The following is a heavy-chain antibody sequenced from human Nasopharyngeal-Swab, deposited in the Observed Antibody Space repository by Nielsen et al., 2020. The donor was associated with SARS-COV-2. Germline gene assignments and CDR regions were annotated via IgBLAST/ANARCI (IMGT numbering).Heavy chain of an antibody. D-gene: IGHD3-3*01. CDR2: ISWNSGSI. V-gene: IGHV3-9*01. J-gene: IGHJ4*02. Sequence: SLKISCAVSGFTFDDYAMHWVRQAPGKGLEWVSGISWNSGSIGYADSVKGRFTISRDNAKNSLYLQMNSLRAEDTALYYCAKDKNDFWSGPSDYWGQGTLVTVSS. CDR3: AKDKNDFWSGPSDY. CDR1: GFTFDDYA.